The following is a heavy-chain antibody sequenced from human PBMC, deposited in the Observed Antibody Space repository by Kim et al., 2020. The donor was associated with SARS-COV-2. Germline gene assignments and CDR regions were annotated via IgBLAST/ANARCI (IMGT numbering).Heavy chain of an antibody. CDR2: IWYDGSNK. CDR3: ARDLGDFWSGPNYGMDV. Sequence: GGSLRLSCAASGFTFSSYGMHWVRQAPGKGLEWVAVIWYDGSNKYYADSVKGRFTISRDNSKNTLYLQMNSLRAEDTAVYYCARDLGDFWSGPNYGMDVWGQGTTVTVSS. D-gene: IGHD3-3*01. J-gene: IGHJ6*02. CDR1: GFTFSSYG. V-gene: IGHV3-33*01.